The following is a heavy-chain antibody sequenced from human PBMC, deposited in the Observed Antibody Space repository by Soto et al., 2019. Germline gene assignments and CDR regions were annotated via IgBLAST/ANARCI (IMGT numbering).Heavy chain of an antibody. J-gene: IGHJ3*02. CDR1: GFTFDDYA. CDR3: ANSEGDLAILKTTVTTYWGPVHI. Sequence: EVQLVESGGGLVQPGRSLRLSCAASGFTFDDYAMHWVRHAPGKGPEWVSGITRKRGSRGYAESVKGRFTITRDNAKNSLYLQMNSLRTEDTAFYCANSEGDLAILKTTVTTYWGPVHIWGQGPMVTVSS. D-gene: IGHD4-17*01. V-gene: IGHV3-9*01. CDR2: ITRKRGSR.